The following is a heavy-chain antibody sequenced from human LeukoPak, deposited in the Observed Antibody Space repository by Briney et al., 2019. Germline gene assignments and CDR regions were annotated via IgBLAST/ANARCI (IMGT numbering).Heavy chain of an antibody. Sequence: ASVKVSCKASGYTFTSYGISWVRQAPGQGLEWMGWISAYNGNTNYAQKLQGRVTMTTDTSTSTAYMELRSLRSDDTAVCDCVRASDSSSSDFDYWSQRTLVTVSS. CDR2: ISAYNGNT. CDR1: GYTFTSYG. J-gene: IGHJ4*02. V-gene: IGHV1-18*01. CDR3: VRASDSSSSDFDY. D-gene: IGHD3-22*01.